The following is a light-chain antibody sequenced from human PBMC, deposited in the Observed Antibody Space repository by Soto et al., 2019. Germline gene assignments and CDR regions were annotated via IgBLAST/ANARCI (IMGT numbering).Light chain of an antibody. CDR3: QQHNSYRSLT. CDR2: GAS. J-gene: IGKJ4*01. Sequence: IQLTQSPSSLSASVGDRVTITCRASQGISSYLAWYQQKPGKAPKLLIYGASTLQNGVPSRFSGSGSGTDFTLTISSLQPEDFATYYCQQHNSYRSLTFGGGTKVEIK. CDR1: QGISSY. V-gene: IGKV1-9*01.